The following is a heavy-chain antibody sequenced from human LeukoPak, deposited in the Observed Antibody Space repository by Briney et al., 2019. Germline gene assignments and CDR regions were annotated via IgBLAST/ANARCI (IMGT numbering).Heavy chain of an antibody. V-gene: IGHV3-66*01. J-gene: IGHJ3*02. CDR1: GFTVSSTY. Sequence: GGSLRLSCLASGFTVSSTYMSWVRQAPGKGLEWVSVTYSGGSTYYADSVKGRFTISRDNAKNSLYLQMNSLRAEDTAVYYCARDRFHCSGGSCYLFGAFDIWGQGTMVTVSS. D-gene: IGHD2-15*01. CDR3: ARDRFHCSGGSCYLFGAFDI. CDR2: TYSGGST.